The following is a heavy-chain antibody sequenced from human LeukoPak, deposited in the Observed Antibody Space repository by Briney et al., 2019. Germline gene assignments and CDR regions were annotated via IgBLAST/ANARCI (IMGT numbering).Heavy chain of an antibody. D-gene: IGHD3-22*01. J-gene: IGHJ4*02. CDR2: FDPEDGET. CDR3: ATLRNMGDSSGYLGY. V-gene: IGHV1-24*01. Sequence: ASVKVSCKASGYTLTELSMHWVRQAPGKGLEWMGGFDPEDGETIYAQKFQGRVTMTEDTSTDTAYMELSSLRSEDTAVYYCATLRNMGDSSGYLGYWGQGTLVTVSS. CDR1: GYTLTELS.